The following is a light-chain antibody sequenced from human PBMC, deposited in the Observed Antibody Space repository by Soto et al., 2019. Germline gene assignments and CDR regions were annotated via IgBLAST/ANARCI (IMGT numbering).Light chain of an antibody. J-gene: IGKJ1*01. CDR2: GAS. V-gene: IGKV3-20*01. CDR3: QQYGSSPRT. Sequence: EIVMTQSPATLSVSPGERATLSYRASQSVSSNLAWYQQKPGQAPRLLIYGASTRATGIPDRFSGSGSGTDFTLTISRLEPEDFAVYYCQQYGSSPRTFGQGTKV. CDR1: QSVSSN.